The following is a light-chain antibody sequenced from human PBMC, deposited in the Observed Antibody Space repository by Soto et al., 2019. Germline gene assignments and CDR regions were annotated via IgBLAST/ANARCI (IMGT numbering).Light chain of an antibody. Sequence: DIQLTQSPSTLSASVGDRVTITCRASQSLXSLLGWYQQKPGKAPKLLXYDASSLERGVPSRFSGSGSGTEFALTISSLQPDDFATYYCQQYNGYSRTFGQGTKVDIK. V-gene: IGKV1-5*01. CDR2: DAS. CDR3: QQYNGYSRT. CDR1: QSLXSL. J-gene: IGKJ1*01.